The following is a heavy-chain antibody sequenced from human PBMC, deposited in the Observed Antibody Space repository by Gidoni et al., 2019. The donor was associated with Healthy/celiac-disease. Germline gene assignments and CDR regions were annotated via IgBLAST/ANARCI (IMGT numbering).Heavy chain of an antibody. D-gene: IGHD3-3*01. CDR3: AKGSSGFYYDNWFDP. Sequence: EVQLLESGGGLVLPGESLRLSCAASGFTFSSYAMSWVRQAPGKGLEWVSVISGTGVSTYYADSVKGRFTISRDNSKNTVYLQMTSLRAEDTAVYYCAKGSSGFYYDNWFDPWGQGTLVTVSS. CDR1: GFTFSSYA. V-gene: IGHV3-23*01. CDR2: ISGTGVST. J-gene: IGHJ5*02.